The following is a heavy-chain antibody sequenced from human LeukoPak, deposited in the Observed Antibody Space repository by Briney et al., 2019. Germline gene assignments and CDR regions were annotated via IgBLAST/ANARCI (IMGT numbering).Heavy chain of an antibody. D-gene: IGHD3-22*01. J-gene: IGHJ4*02. V-gene: IGHV4-61*02. CDR3: ARGPAGYYYDSRSPNEY. CDR2: IYTSGST. Sequence: SETLSLTCTVSGGSISSGGYYWSWIRQPAGKGLEWIGRIYTSGSTNYNPSLKSRVTISVDTSKNQFSLKLSSVTAADTAVYYCARGPAGYYYDSRSPNEYWGQGTLVTVSS. CDR1: GGSISSGGYY.